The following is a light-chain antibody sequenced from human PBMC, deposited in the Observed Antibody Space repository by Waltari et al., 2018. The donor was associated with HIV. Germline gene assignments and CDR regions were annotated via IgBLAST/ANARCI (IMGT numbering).Light chain of an antibody. CDR2: SNN. V-gene: IGLV1-44*01. CDR3: AAWDDSLNGPHVV. J-gene: IGLJ2*01. CDR1: SSDIGSNA. Sequence: QSVLTQPPSASETPGQRVDISCSGGSSDIGSNAVNWYQQLPGTAPKLLIYSNNQRPSGVPDRFSGSKSGTSASLAISGLQSEDEADYYCAAWDDSLNGPHVVFGGGTKLTVL.